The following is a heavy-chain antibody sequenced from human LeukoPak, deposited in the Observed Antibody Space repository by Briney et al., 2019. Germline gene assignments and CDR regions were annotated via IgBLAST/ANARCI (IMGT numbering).Heavy chain of an antibody. CDR3: AKGTVTVPAVVDY. J-gene: IGHJ4*02. CDR1: GFTFSSYG. Sequence: GGSLRLSCAASGFTFSSYGMHWVRQAPGKGLDWLAYIRNDGSNKYYADSVEGRFTISRDNSKNTLYLQMNSLRAEDTAVYYCAKGTVTVPAVVDYWGQGTLVTVSS. D-gene: IGHD2-2*01. CDR2: IRNDGSNK. V-gene: IGHV3-30*02.